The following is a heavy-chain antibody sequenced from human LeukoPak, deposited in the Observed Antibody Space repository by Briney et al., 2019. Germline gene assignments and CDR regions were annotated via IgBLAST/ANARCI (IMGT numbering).Heavy chain of an antibody. CDR3: ARDRAGDSFDI. Sequence: SETLSLTCTVSCDSISSGNYYWTWIRQPAGKGLEWIGRIYTSGNTNYNPSLKSQVTISMDTSKNQFSLNLNSVTAADTAVYYCARDRAGDSFDIWGQGTMVTVSS. V-gene: IGHV4-61*02. CDR2: IYTSGNT. D-gene: IGHD7-27*01. CDR1: CDSISSGNYY. J-gene: IGHJ3*02.